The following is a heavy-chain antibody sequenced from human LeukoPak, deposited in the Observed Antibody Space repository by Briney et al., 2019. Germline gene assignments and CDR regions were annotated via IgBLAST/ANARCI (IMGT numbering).Heavy chain of an antibody. CDR1: GFTFSNAW. Sequence: GGSLRLSCAASGFTFSNAWMSWVRQAPGKGLEWVGRIKTETDGGTTDYAAPVKGRFTISRDDSRNTVYLQMNSLKTEDTAVFYCTTDYGGDSFEYWGQGTLVTVSS. D-gene: IGHD4-23*01. V-gene: IGHV3-15*01. J-gene: IGHJ4*02. CDR3: TTDYGGDSFEY. CDR2: IKTETDGGTT.